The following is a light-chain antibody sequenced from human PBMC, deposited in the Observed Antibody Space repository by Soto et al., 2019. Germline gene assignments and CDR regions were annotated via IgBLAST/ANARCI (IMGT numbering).Light chain of an antibody. J-gene: IGKJ1*01. CDR2: DAS. CDR1: QSVSNW. CDR3: QQYYSYWT. Sequence: DIQMTQSPSTLSASVGDRVTITCRASQSVSNWLAWYQQKSGKAPKLLIYDASSLQSGVPSRFSGSGSGTEFALTISSLQPDDFATDYCQQYYSYWTFGQGNKVDIK. V-gene: IGKV1-5*01.